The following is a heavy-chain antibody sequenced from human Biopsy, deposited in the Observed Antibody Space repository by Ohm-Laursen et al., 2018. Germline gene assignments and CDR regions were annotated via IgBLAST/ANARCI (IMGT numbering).Heavy chain of an antibody. D-gene: IGHD3-3*01. CDR2: INGSGGST. V-gene: IGHV3-23*01. CDR3: TRDLYDFCGGCPFDP. CDR1: GFTFSSHA. Sequence: SLRLSCAASGFTFSSHAMSWVRQAPAKGLECVSLINGSGGSTYYADPVKGRFTISRDNSKNTLYLQMYSLRAEDTAMYYCTRDLYDFCGGCPFDPWGQGTLVTVSP. J-gene: IGHJ5*02.